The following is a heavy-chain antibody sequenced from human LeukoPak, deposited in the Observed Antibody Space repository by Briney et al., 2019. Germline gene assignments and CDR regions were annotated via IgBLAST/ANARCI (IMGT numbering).Heavy chain of an antibody. D-gene: IGHD2-2*01. Sequence: ASVKVSCKASGYTFTGYYTHWVRQAPGQGLEWMGWINPNSGVTNYAQKFQGRVTMTRDTSVSTAYMELRRLRSDDTAVYYCAREDIVLVSAAKDYWGQGTLVTVSS. CDR3: AREDIVLVSAAKDY. CDR2: INPNSGVT. J-gene: IGHJ4*02. V-gene: IGHV1-2*02. CDR1: GYTFTGYY.